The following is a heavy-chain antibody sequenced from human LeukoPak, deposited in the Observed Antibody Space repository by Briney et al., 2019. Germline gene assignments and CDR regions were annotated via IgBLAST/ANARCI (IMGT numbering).Heavy chain of an antibody. Sequence: PGGSLRLSCAASGFTFSTYAMTWVRQAPGKGLEWVSSITGSGDGTSAADSVTGRFSISRDNSKSTLYLQMNGLRVEDTAVYYCAKSNGYGLIDIWGQGTMVTVSS. J-gene: IGHJ3*02. CDR1: GFTFSTYA. V-gene: IGHV3-23*01. CDR2: ITGSGDGT. CDR3: AKSNGYGLIDI. D-gene: IGHD3-22*01.